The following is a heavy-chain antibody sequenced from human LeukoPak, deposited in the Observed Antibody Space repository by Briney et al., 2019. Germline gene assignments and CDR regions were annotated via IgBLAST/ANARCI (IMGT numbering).Heavy chain of an antibody. D-gene: IGHD3-16*02. Sequence: SETLSFTCALYAGSFSGNYWSWIRQYPGKGLEWIGEINHSGSTNYDPSLESRVTMSIETSKNQFSLKLNSAAAADTALYYCARGQAHYDYVWASYRSFGMDVRGQGTTVTVYS. CDR2: INHSGST. CDR1: AGSFSGNY. CDR3: ARGQAHYDYVWASYRSFGMDV. V-gene: IGHV4-34*01. J-gene: IGHJ6*02.